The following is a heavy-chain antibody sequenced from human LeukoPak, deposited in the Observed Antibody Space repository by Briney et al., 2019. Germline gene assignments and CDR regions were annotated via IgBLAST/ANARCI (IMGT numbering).Heavy chain of an antibody. D-gene: IGHD2-15*01. V-gene: IGHV3-15*01. CDR3: TTDREYCSGGTCYHNYYYYGMDV. CDR2: IKSKIDGGTT. CDR1: GFTFSNAW. J-gene: IGHJ6*02. Sequence: GGSLRLSCAASGFTFSNAWMSWVRQAPGKGLEWVGHIKSKIDGGTTEYAAPVKGRFSISRDDSKNTLYLQMNSLKIEDTAVYYCTTDREYCSGGTCYHNYYYYGMDVWGQGATVTVSS.